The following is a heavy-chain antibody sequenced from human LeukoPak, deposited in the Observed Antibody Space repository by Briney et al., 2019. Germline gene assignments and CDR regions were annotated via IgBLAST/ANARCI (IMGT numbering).Heavy chain of an antibody. V-gene: IGHV3-21*01. CDR2: ITSSSTYM. Sequence: GSLRLSCAASGFTFNSYNMNWVRQAPGKGLEWVSSITSSSTYMYYADSVKGRFTISRDNARNSLYLQMNSLRAEGTAVYYCAKDPSSPITMVRGVNYYYYMDVWGKGTTVTISS. CDR1: GFTFNSYN. CDR3: AKDPSSPITMVRGVNYYYYMDV. J-gene: IGHJ6*03. D-gene: IGHD3-10*01.